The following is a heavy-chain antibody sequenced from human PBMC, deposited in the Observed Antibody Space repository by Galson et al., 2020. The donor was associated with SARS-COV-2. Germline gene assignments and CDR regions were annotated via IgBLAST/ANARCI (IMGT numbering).Heavy chain of an antibody. V-gene: IGHV3-64D*09. CDR2: MSSNGGTS. J-gene: IGHJ4*02. D-gene: IGHD6-19*01. CDR3: LSFSSSRQTN. CDR1: GFIFSDFA. Sequence: GESLKISCSASGFIFSDFAMHWVRQAPGKGLEYVSAMSSNGGTSFYVDSVNGRFTMSRDNSKNTFYLQMTGLRLEDTALYYCLSFSSSRQTNWGQGTLVTVSP.